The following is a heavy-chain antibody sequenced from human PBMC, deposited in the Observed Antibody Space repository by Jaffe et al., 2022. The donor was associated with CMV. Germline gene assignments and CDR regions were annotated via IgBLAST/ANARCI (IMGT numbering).Heavy chain of an antibody. CDR3: ARGGYYGSGSYLFDY. D-gene: IGHD3-10*01. J-gene: IGHJ4*02. CDR1: GFTFSSYW. CDR2: IKQDGSEK. V-gene: IGHV3-7*01. Sequence: EVQLVESGGGLVQPGGSLRLSCAASGFTFSSYWMSWVRQAPGKGLEWVANIKQDGSEKYYVDSVKGRFTISRDNAKNSLYLQMNSLRAEDTAVYYCARGGYYGSGSYLFDYWGQGTLVTVSS.